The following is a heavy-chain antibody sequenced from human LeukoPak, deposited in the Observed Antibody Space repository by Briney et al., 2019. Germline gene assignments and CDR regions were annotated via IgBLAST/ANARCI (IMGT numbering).Heavy chain of an antibody. CDR1: GGSINISDYY. CDR2: MHYSANT. V-gene: IGHV4-39*01. D-gene: IGHD1-26*01. Sequence: KASETLSLTCTVSGGSINISDYYWGWIRQPPGKGLEWIGCMHYSANTYYNPSLRSRVTISVDTSEYLFSLKVRSVTAADTAVYYCARRGTIVSGHPWNWGQGTLVTVSS. J-gene: IGHJ4*02. CDR3: ARRGTIVSGHPWN.